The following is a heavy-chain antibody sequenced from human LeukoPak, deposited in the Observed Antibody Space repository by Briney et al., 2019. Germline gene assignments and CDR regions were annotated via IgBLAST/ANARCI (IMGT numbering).Heavy chain of an antibody. D-gene: IGHD7-27*01. J-gene: IGHJ4*02. CDR3: AKETGLNWADLDY. CDR2: INNDGSGT. Sequence: GGSLRLSCAASGFTFSSYWMAWVRQAPGKGLVWVSRINNDGSGTNYADSVKGRFTISRDNAKNTLYLQMNSLRAEDTAVYYCAKETGLNWADLDYWGQGTLVTVSS. CDR1: GFTFSSYW. V-gene: IGHV3-74*01.